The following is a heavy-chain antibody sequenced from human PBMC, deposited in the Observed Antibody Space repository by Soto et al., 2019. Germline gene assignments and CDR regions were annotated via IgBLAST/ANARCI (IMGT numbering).Heavy chain of an antibody. J-gene: IGHJ6*02. V-gene: IGHV4-59*01. D-gene: IGHD6-19*01. CDR2: IYYSGST. Sequence: PSGTLFLTCTVSGGSIRSYYWSWFRQPPGKGLEWIGYIYYSGSTNYNPSLKSRVTISVDTSKNQFSLKLSSVTAADTAVYYCARDGIAVAGENYYGMDVWGQGTTVTVSS. CDR3: ARDGIAVAGENYYGMDV. CDR1: GGSIRSYY.